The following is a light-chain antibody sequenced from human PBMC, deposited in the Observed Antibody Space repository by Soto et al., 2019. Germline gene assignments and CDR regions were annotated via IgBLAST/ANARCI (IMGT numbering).Light chain of an antibody. CDR1: SSDVGGSNY. Sequence: QSALTQPASVSGSPGQSITISCTGTSSDVGGSNYVSWYQQHPGKAPKLMIYDVSNRTSGVSNRFSGSKSGNTASLTISGLQAEDEAEYYCGSYSSSSTLYVFGTGTKVTVL. J-gene: IGLJ1*01. CDR3: GSYSSSSTLYV. CDR2: DVS. V-gene: IGLV2-14*03.